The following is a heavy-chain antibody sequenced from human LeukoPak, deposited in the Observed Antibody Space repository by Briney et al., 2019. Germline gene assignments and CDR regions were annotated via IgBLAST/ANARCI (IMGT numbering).Heavy chain of an antibody. CDR3: ARRYSYDTFDY. Sequence: SETLSLTCTVSGGSISSYYWSWIRQPPGKGLEWIGYIYTSGSTNYNPSLKSRVTISVDTSKNQFSLKLSSVTAADTAVYYCARRYSYDTFDYWGQGTLVTVSS. CDR1: GGSISSYY. V-gene: IGHV4-4*08. J-gene: IGHJ4*02. D-gene: IGHD5-18*01. CDR2: IYTSGST.